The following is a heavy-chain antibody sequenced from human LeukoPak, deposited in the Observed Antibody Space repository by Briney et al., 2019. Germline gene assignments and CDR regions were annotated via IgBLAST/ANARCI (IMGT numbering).Heavy chain of an antibody. J-gene: IGHJ4*02. CDR2: ISGSGGST. CDR1: GFTFSSYA. V-gene: IGHV3-23*01. CDR3: ARDPHYDFWSGYYVDY. D-gene: IGHD3-3*01. Sequence: PGGSLRLSCAASGFTFSSYAMSWVRQAPGKGLEWVSAISGSGGSTYYADSVKGRFTISRDNSKNTPYLQMNSLRAEDTAVYYCARDPHYDFWSGYYVDYWGQGTLVTVSS.